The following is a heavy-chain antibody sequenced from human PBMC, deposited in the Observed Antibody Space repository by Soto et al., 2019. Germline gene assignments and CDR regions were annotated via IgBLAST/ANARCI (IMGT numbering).Heavy chain of an antibody. CDR1: GGSISSYY. CDR3: ARRYGYSFDY. CDR2: IYNSGRT. D-gene: IGHD1-1*01. J-gene: IGHJ4*02. Sequence: SETLSLTCTVSGGSISSYYWSWIRQPPGKGLEWIGYIYNSGRTNYNPSLKSRVTITVDTSKNQFSLKLSSVTAADTAVYYCARRYGYSFDYWGQGTLVTVSS. V-gene: IGHV4-59*08.